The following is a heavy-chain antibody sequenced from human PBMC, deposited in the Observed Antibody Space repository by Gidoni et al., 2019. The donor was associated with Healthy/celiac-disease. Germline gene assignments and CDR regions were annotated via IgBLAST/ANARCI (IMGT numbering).Heavy chain of an antibody. Sequence: QVQLVQSGAEVKKPGASVKVSCTASGYTFTGYYMHWVRQPPGQGLELMGWINPNSGGTNYAQKFQGRVTMTRETSISTAYMELSRLRSDDTAVYYCARRLPDHYGMDVWGQGTTVTVSS. J-gene: IGHJ6*02. D-gene: IGHD5-12*01. CDR1: GYTFTGYY. V-gene: IGHV1-2*02. CDR2: INPNSGGT. CDR3: ARRLPDHYGMDV.